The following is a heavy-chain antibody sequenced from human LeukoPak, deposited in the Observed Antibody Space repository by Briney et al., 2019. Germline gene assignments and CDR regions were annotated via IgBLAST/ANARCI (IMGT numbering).Heavy chain of an antibody. CDR3: ARDHILTGYLFDY. Sequence: GGSLRLSCAASGFTFSSYGMHWVRQAPGKGLEWVAVISYDGSNKYYADSVKGRFTISRDNSKNTLYLQMNSLRAEDTAVYYCARDHILTGYLFDYWGQGTLVTVSS. V-gene: IGHV3-30*03. CDR2: ISYDGSNK. J-gene: IGHJ4*02. D-gene: IGHD3-9*01. CDR1: GFTFSSYG.